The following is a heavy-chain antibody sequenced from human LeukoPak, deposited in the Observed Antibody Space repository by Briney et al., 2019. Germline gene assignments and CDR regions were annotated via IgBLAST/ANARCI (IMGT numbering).Heavy chain of an antibody. CDR3: ARDSRIMITFGGVIDPH. Sequence: ASVKVSCKASGYTFTSYAMHWVRQAPGQRLEWMGWSNAGNGNTKYSQEFQGRVTMTTDTSTSTAYMELRSLRSDDTAVYYCARDSRIMITFGGVIDPHWGQGTLVTVSS. CDR1: GYTFTSYA. CDR2: SNAGNGNT. V-gene: IGHV1-3*02. J-gene: IGHJ4*02. D-gene: IGHD3-16*02.